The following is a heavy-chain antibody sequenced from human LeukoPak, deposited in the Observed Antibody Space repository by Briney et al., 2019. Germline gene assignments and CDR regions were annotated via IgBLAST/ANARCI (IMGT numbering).Heavy chain of an antibody. J-gene: IGHJ4*02. CDR3: ARWYYYDSSGYFFGPNFDY. V-gene: IGHV3-11*01. CDR1: GFTVSSNY. CDR2: ISSSGSTI. D-gene: IGHD3-22*01. Sequence: GGSLRLSCAASGFTVSSNYMSWIRQAPGKGLEWVSYISSSGSTIYYADSVKGRFTISRDNAKNSLYLQMNSLRAEDTAVYYCARWYYYDSSGYFFGPNFDYWGQGTLVTVSS.